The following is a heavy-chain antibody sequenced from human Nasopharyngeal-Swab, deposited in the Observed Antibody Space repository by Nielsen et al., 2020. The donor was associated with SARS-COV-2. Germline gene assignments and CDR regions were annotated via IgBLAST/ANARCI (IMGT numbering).Heavy chain of an antibody. CDR1: GFTFTSSA. D-gene: IGHD2-21*02. CDR2: NVVGEGNT. CDR3: AARALTDDYFDY. J-gene: IGHJ4*02. V-gene: IGHV1-58*01. Sequence: SVKLSCKASGFTFTSSAVQWVRQARGQRLEWMGWNVVGEGNTNYAQRLQERVTITRDMSTSTAYMELSSLTSEDTAVYYCAARALTDDYFDYWGQGTLVTVSS.